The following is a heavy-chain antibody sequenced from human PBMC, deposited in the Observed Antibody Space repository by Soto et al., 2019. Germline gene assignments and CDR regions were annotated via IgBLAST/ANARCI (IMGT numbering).Heavy chain of an antibody. D-gene: IGHD2-2*01. CDR2: ISSSSSYT. J-gene: IGHJ4*02. V-gene: IGHV3-11*03. CDR3: ASGFPYCSSTSCLTQNDY. CDR1: GFTFSDYY. Sequence: GGSLRLSCAASGFTFSDYYMSWIRQAPGKGLEWVSYISSSSSYTNYADSVKGRFTISRDNAKNSLYLQMNSLRAEDTAVYYCASGFPYCSSTSCLTQNDYWGQGTLVTVSS.